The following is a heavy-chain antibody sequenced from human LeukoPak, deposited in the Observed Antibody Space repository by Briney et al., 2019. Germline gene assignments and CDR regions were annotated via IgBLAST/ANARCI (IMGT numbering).Heavy chain of an antibody. CDR2: MSPNSGDT. J-gene: IGHJ4*02. Sequence: EASVKVSCKASGYTFTSYDFNWVRQATGQRPEWMGWMSPNSGDTGCAQKFQDRVTMTRNTSISTAYMELSSLRSDDTAVYYCARGPSNWGYDYWGPGTLVTVSS. CDR3: ARGPSNWGYDY. D-gene: IGHD7-27*01. CDR1: GYTFTSYD. V-gene: IGHV1-8*01.